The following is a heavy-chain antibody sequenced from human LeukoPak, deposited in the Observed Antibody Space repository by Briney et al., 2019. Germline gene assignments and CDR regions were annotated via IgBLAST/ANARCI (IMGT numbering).Heavy chain of an antibody. CDR2: MNPNSGNT. Sequence: GTSVKVSCKASGYTFSSYDINWVRQATGQGLEWMGWMNPNSGNTGYAQRFQGRVTMTRNTSINTAYMEPSSLRSEDTAVYYCARGILSSGWELNWFGPWGQGTLVTVSS. J-gene: IGHJ5*02. D-gene: IGHD6-19*01. V-gene: IGHV1-8*01. CDR1: GYTFSSYD. CDR3: ARGILSSGWELNWFGP.